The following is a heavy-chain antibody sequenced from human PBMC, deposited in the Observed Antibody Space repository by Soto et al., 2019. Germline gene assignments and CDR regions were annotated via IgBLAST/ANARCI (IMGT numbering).Heavy chain of an antibody. J-gene: IGHJ5*02. CDR1: GGTFSSYT. D-gene: IGHD2-15*01. V-gene: IGHV1-69*02. CDR2: IIPILGIA. CDR3: ARGVVVAATPVWFDP. Sequence: GASVKVSCKASGGTFSSYTISWVRQAPGQGLEWMGRIIPILGIANYAQKFQGRVTITADKSTSTAYMELSSLRSEDTAVYYCARGVVVAATPVWFDPWGQGTLVTVSS.